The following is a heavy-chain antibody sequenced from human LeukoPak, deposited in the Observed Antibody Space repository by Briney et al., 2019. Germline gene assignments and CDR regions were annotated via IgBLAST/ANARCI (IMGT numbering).Heavy chain of an antibody. Sequence: SETLSLTCTVSGGSISSSSYYWGWIRQPPGKGLEWIGSIYYSGSTYYNPSLKSRVTISVDTSKNQFSLKLSSVTAADTAVYYCARRGYCSSTSCSGGWFDPWGQGTLVTVSS. J-gene: IGHJ5*02. CDR3: ARRGYCSSTSCSGGWFDP. V-gene: IGHV4-39*07. D-gene: IGHD2-2*01. CDR2: IYYSGST. CDR1: GGSISSSSYY.